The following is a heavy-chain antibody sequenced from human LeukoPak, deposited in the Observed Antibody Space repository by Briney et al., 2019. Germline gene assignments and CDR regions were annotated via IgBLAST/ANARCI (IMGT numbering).Heavy chain of an antibody. Sequence: GASVKVSCKASGGTFSTYSINWVRQAPGQGLEWMGGIIPIFDTANYAQKFQGRVTMTADESTSTAYIELSSLRSEDTAVYYCAGRVAAISYFFDYWGQGPWSPSPQ. CDR3: AGRVAAISYFFDY. V-gene: IGHV1-69*13. CDR2: IIPIFDTA. J-gene: IGHJ4*02. CDR1: GGTFSTYS. D-gene: IGHD6-13*01.